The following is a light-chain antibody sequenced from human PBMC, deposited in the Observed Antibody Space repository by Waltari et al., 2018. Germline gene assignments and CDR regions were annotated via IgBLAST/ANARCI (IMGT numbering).Light chain of an antibody. CDR1: QGISSY. J-gene: IGKJ4*01. Sequence: DIQLTQSPSFLSASVGDRVTITCRASQGISSYLAWYQQKPGKAPKLLIYAASTLQSGVPSRFSGSGSGTEFTLTISSPQPEDFATYYCQQLNSYPRGTFGGGTKVEIK. V-gene: IGKV1-9*01. CDR2: AAS. CDR3: QQLNSYPRGT.